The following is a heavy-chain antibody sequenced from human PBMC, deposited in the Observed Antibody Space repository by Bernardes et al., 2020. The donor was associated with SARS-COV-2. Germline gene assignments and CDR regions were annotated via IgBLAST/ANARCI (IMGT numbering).Heavy chain of an antibody. V-gene: IGHV3-53*01. D-gene: IGHD3-16*01. CDR3: ARVSLAALGGDMDV. J-gene: IGHJ6*02. Sequence: GGSLRLSCAASGFTVSSNYMSWVRQAPGKGLEWVSVIYSGGSTYYADSVKGRFTISRDNSKNTLYLQMNSLRAEDTAVYYCARVSLAALGGDMDVWGQGTTVTVSS. CDR2: IYSGGST. CDR1: GFTVSSNY.